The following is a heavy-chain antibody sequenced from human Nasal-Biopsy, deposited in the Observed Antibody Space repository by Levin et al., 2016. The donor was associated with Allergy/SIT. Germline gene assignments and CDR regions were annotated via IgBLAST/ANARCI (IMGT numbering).Heavy chain of an antibody. CDR1: GFSLNTYT. V-gene: IGHV3-21*06. Sequence: GESLKISCAASGFSLNTYTMKWIRQAPGKGLEWVSSISSSGSYIKYADSVKGRFTLSRDNAKNSLYLQMKSLRAEDTAVYYCARDPGNYGYPLDYWGQGTLVTVSS. CDR2: ISSSGSYI. CDR3: ARDPGNYGYPLDY. J-gene: IGHJ4*02. D-gene: IGHD1-7*01.